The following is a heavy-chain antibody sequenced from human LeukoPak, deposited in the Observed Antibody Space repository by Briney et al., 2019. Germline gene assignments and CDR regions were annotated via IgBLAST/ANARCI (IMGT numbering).Heavy chain of an antibody. CDR3: TTEGSGRIDY. V-gene: IGHV3-15*01. Sequence: PGGSLRLSCAASGFTFSSYAMSWVRQAPGKGLEWVGRIKSKTDGGTTDYAAPVKGRFTISRDDSKNTLYLQMNSLRTEDTAVYYCTTEGSGRIDYWGQGTLVTVSS. J-gene: IGHJ4*02. CDR2: IKSKTDGGTT. CDR1: GFTFSSYA. D-gene: IGHD1-26*01.